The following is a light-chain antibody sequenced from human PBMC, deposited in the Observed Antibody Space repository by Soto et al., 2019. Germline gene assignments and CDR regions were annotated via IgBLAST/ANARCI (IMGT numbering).Light chain of an antibody. Sequence: QSVLTQPPSASGSPGQSVTISCTGTTSDVGGYNFVSWYQQHPGKAPKLMIFEVTKRPSGVPDRFSGSKSGNTASLTVSGLQAEDEAVYYCSSYAGTNKAVVFGGGTKLTVL. CDR1: TSDVGGYNF. CDR3: SSYAGTNKAVV. CDR2: EVT. J-gene: IGLJ2*01. V-gene: IGLV2-8*01.